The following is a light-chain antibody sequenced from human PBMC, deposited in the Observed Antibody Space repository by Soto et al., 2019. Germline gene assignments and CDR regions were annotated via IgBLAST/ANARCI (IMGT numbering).Light chain of an antibody. J-gene: IGKJ1*01. CDR2: LGS. Sequence: DIVMTQSPLSLPVTPGEPASISCRSSQSLLHSNGYNYLDWYLQKPGQSPQLLITLGSNRASGVPDRFSGSGSGTDFTLKISRVEAEDVGVYYCMQALQSPWTFGQGTKVEI. CDR3: MQALQSPWT. V-gene: IGKV2-28*01. CDR1: QSLLHSNGYNY.